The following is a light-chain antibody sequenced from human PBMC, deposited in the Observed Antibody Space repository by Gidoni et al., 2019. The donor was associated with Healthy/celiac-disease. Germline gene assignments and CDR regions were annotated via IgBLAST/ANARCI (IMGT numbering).Light chain of an antibody. CDR3: QERRYRPPWT. CDR1: QNVVHY. J-gene: IGKJ1*01. V-gene: IGKV3-11*01. Sequence: PGETATLSVMARQNVVHYLSWYQQKPGHAPRLLIYGASNRATCIPARFSGRGSGTDFTLTINSLAPENFAVYYWQERRYRPPWTFGQGTKLEIK. CDR2: GAS.